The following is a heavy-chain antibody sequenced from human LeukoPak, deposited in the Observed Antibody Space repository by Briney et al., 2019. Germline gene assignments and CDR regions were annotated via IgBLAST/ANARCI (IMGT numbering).Heavy chain of an antibody. J-gene: IGHJ5*02. CDR2: IYYSGST. CDR1: GGSISSSSYY. CDR3: ARGSRSYYYDA. D-gene: IGHD3-22*01. V-gene: IGHV4-39*07. Sequence: SETLSLTCTVSGGSISSSSYYWGWIRQPPGKELEWIGSIYYSGSTYYNPSLKSRVTISVDTSKNQFSLKLSSVTAADTAVYYCARGSRSYYYDAWGQGTLVTVSS.